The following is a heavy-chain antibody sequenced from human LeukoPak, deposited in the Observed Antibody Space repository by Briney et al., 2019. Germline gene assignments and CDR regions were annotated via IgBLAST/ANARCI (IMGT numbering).Heavy chain of an antibody. Sequence: GGSLRLSCAASGFTVSSNYMSWVRPAPGKGLEWVSVIYSGGSTYYADSVKGRFTISRDNSKNTLYLQMNSLRAEDTAVYYCARGFMDSSGYYFRTWGQGTLVTVSS. CDR3: ARGFMDSSGYYFRT. J-gene: IGHJ4*02. V-gene: IGHV3-53*01. CDR1: GFTVSSNY. CDR2: IYSGGST. D-gene: IGHD3-22*01.